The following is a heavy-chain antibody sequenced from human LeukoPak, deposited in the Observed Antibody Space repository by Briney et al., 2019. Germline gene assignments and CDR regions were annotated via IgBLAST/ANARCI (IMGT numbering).Heavy chain of an antibody. Sequence: PGGSLRLSCAASGFTFSSYWMHWVRQAPGKGLVWVSRINSDGRSTSYADSVKGRFTISRDNAKNTLFLQMNSLRAEDTAVYSCAKVVGPFDYWGQGTLVTVSS. CDR2: INSDGRST. D-gene: IGHD1-26*01. CDR1: GFTFSSYW. J-gene: IGHJ4*02. V-gene: IGHV3-74*01. CDR3: AKVVGPFDY.